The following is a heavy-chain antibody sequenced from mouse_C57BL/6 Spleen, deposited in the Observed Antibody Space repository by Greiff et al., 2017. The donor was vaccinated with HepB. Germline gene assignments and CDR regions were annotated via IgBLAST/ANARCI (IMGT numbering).Heavy chain of an antibody. V-gene: IGHV1-50*01. J-gene: IGHJ2*01. CDR3: AILPYFYY. CDR1: GYTFTSYW. CDR2: IDPSDSYT. Sequence: VQLQQPGAELVKPGASVKLSCKASGYTFTSYWMQWVKQRPGQGLEWIGEIDPSDSYTNYNQKFKGKATLTVDTSSSTAYMQLSSLTSEDSAVYYCAILPYFYYWGQGTTLTVSS. D-gene: IGHD2-1*01.